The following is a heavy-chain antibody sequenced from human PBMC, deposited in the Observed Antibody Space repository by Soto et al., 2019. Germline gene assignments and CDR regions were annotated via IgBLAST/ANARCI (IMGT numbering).Heavy chain of an antibody. D-gene: IGHD2-2*01. CDR2: IYYSGST. J-gene: IGHJ4*02. CDR1: GGSISSSSYY. Sequence: QLQLQESGPGLVKPSETLSLTCTVSGGSISSSSYYWGWIRQPPGKGLEWIGSIYYSGSTYYNPSLNRPANLPIDTSENQCSLKLRSVPAADTAVYYCARGPASYSERAYGPCDYWGQGTLVTVSS. V-gene: IGHV4-39*01. CDR3: ARGPASYSERAYGPCDY.